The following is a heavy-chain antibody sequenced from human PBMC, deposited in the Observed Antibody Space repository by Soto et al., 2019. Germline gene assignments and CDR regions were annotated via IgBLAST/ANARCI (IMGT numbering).Heavy chain of an antibody. J-gene: IGHJ6*03. CDR3: ARDGEVVVVVAATADAPPVGSYYMDV. CDR2: ISSSSSYI. D-gene: IGHD2-15*01. CDR1: GFTFSSYS. Sequence: GGSLRLSCAASGFTFSSYSMNWVRQAPGKGLEWVSSISSSSSYIYYADSVKGRFTISRDNAKNSLYLQMNSLRAEDTAVYYCARDGEVVVVVAATADAPPVGSYYMDVWGKGTTVTVSS. V-gene: IGHV3-21*01.